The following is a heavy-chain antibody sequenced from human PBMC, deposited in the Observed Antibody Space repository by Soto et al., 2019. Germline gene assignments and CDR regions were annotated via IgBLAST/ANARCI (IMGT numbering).Heavy chain of an antibody. J-gene: IGHJ5*02. CDR1: GYTFTSYD. CDR3: ARERGYCTNGVCSNWFAP. CDR2: MNPNSGNT. D-gene: IGHD2-8*01. Sequence: QVQLVQSGAEGKKPGASVKVSCKSSGYTFTSYDLNGVRQATGQGLEWMGWMNPNSGNTGYAQKFQGRVTMTRNTSISTAYIELSSLRSEDTAVYYCARERGYCTNGVCSNWFAPWGQGTLVTVSS. V-gene: IGHV1-8*01.